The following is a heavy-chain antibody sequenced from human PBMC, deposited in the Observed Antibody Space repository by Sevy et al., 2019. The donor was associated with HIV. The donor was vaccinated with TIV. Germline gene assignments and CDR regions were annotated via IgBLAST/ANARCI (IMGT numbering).Heavy chain of an antibody. J-gene: IGHJ4*02. CDR3: ASKRGYSSGPFDY. D-gene: IGHD2-15*01. CDR2: IYSSGGT. CDR1: GGSISSGDYY. V-gene: IGHV4-30-4*01. Sequence: SETLSLTCTVSGGSISSGDYYWSWIRQPPGKGLQWIGYIYSSGGTYYNPFLNSRVSMSVDTSKNHFSLKLSSVTAADTAVYYCASKRGYSSGPFDYWGQGTLVTVSS.